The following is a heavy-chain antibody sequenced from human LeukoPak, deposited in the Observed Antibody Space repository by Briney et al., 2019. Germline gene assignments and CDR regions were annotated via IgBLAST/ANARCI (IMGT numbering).Heavy chain of an antibody. V-gene: IGHV5-51*01. CDR1: GYSFTTYW. CDR3: ARHLVGATGWFDP. D-gene: IGHD1-26*01. J-gene: IGHJ5*02. Sequence: GESLKISCQGSGYSFTTYWIGWVRQMPGKGLEWMGIIYPGDSDTRYSPSFQGQVTISADKSISTAYLQWSSLKASDTATCYCARHLVGATGWFDPWGQGTLVTVSS. CDR2: IYPGDSDT.